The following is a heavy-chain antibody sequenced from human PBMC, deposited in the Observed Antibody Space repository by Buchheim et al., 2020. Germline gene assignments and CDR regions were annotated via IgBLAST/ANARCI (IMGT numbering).Heavy chain of an antibody. CDR1: GFTFSSYW. J-gene: IGHJ4*02. CDR3: AKDWRNPGDY. D-gene: IGHD3-3*01. Sequence: VQLVESGGGLVQPGGSLRLSCAASGFTFSSYWMSWVRQAPGKGLEWVAVISYDGSNKYYADSVKGRFTISRDNSKNTLYLQMNSLRAEDTAVYYCAKDWRNPGDYWGQGTL. V-gene: IGHV3-30*18. CDR2: ISYDGSNK.